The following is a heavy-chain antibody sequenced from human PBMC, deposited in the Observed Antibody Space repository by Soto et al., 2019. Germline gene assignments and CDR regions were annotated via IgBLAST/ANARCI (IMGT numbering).Heavy chain of an antibody. CDR3: AKDRIAAAGTLDY. V-gene: IGHV3-30*18. D-gene: IGHD6-13*01. J-gene: IGHJ4*02. CDR2: ISYDGSNK. Sequence: GSLRLSCAASGFTFSSYGMHWVRQAPGKGLEWVAVISYDGSNKYYADSVKGRFTISRDNSKNTLYLQMNSLRAEDTAVYYCAKDRIAAAGTLDYWGQGTLVTVSS. CDR1: GFTFSSYG.